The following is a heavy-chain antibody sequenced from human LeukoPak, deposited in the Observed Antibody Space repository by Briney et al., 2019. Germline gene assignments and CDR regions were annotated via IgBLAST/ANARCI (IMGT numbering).Heavy chain of an antibody. Sequence: ASVKVSCKASGYTVTSYGISWVRQAPGQGLEWMAWISAYSGNTNYAQKLQGRVTMTTDTSTSTAYMELRSLRSDDTAVYYCARSPSGSYWDYWGQGTLVTVSS. CDR2: ISAYSGNT. D-gene: IGHD3-10*01. CDR3: ARSPSGSYWDY. J-gene: IGHJ4*02. V-gene: IGHV1-18*04. CDR1: GYTVTSYG.